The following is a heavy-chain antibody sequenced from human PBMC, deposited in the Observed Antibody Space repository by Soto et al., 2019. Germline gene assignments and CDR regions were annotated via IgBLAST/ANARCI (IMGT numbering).Heavy chain of an antibody. CDR2: IYHSGST. J-gene: IGHJ4*02. V-gene: IGHV4-30-2*01. Sequence: QLQLQESGSGLVKPSQTLSLTCAVSGGSISSGYSWSWIRQPPGKGLEWIAYIYHSGSTYYNPSLKSRLTISVDTSKNQFSLNLSSVTAADTAVYYCARVNSWNYFAYWGQGTLVTVSS. D-gene: IGHD1-1*01. CDR1: GGSISSGYS. CDR3: ARVNSWNYFAY.